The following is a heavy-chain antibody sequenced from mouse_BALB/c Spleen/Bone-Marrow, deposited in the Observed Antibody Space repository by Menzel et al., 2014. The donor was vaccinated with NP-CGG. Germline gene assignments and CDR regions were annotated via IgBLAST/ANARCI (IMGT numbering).Heavy chain of an antibody. CDR3: STGFAY. CDR1: GFTFSNYW. CDR2: IRLKSNNYAT. J-gene: IGHJ3*01. V-gene: IGHV6-6*02. Sequence: EVRAEESGGGLVQPGGPMKLSCVAYGFTFSNYWMNWVRPSPEKGLEWVAEIRLKSNNYATHYAESVKGRFTISRDDSKSSVYLQMNILRAEDTGIYYCSTGFAYWGQGTLFIVSA.